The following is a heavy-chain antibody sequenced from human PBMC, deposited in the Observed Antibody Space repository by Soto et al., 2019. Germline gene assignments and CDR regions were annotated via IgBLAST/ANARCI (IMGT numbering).Heavy chain of an antibody. CDR2: IIPIFGTA. Sequence: SVKVSCKASGGTFSSYAISWVRQAPGQGLEWMGGIIPIFGTANYAQKFQGRVTITADKSTSTAYMELSSLRSEDTAVYYCARDRAFWSGYSDRGDAFDIWGQGTMVTV. J-gene: IGHJ3*02. CDR1: GGTFSSYA. D-gene: IGHD3-3*01. V-gene: IGHV1-69*06. CDR3: ARDRAFWSGYSDRGDAFDI.